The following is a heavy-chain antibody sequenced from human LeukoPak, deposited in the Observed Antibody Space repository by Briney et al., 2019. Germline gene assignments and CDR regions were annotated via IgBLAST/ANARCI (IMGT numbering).Heavy chain of an antibody. D-gene: IGHD3-3*01. J-gene: IGHJ5*02. CDR2: INPNSGGT. CDR3: ARDDRVFGVVTPYNWLDP. Sequence: ASVKVSCKASGYTFTGYYMHWVRQAPGQGLEWMGWINPNSGGTNYAQKFQGRVTMTRDTSISTAYMELSRLRSDDTAVYYCARDDRVFGVVTPYNWLDPWGQGTLVTVSS. V-gene: IGHV1-2*02. CDR1: GYTFTGYY.